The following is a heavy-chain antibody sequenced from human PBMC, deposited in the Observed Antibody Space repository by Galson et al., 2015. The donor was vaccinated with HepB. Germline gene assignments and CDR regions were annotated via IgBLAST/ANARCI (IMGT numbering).Heavy chain of an antibody. CDR2: INQDGSEK. CDR3: ATTPRPATAY. CDR1: GFSFRNYW. D-gene: IGHD6-13*01. J-gene: IGHJ4*02. V-gene: IGHV3-7*01. Sequence: SLRLSCAASGFSFRNYWMNWVRQAPGKGLEWVATINQDGSEKYYVDSVKGRFTISRDNGMNSVYLQMNSLRAEDMAVYYCATTPRPATAYWGQGTLVTVSS.